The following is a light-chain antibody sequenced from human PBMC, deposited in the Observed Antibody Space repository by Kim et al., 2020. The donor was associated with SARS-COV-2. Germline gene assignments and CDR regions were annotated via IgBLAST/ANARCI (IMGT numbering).Light chain of an antibody. CDR1: KLGDKY. V-gene: IGLV3-1*01. CDR2: QDS. Sequence: VSPGQTASISCSGDKLGDKYACWYQQKPGQSPVLVIYQDSKRPSGIPERFSGSNSGNTATLTISGTQAMDEADYYCQAWDSSTLYVFGTGTKVTVL. J-gene: IGLJ1*01. CDR3: QAWDSSTLYV.